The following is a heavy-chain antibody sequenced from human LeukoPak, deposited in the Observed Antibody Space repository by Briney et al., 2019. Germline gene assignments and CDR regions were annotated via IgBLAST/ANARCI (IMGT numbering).Heavy chain of an antibody. D-gene: IGHD3-22*01. V-gene: IGHV3-23*01. CDR3: ARPEQNYYDSSGYYPH. Sequence: GGSLRLSCAASGFTFSSYAMSWVRQAPGKGLEWVSAISGSGGSTYYADPVKGRFTISRDNSKNTLYLQMNSLRAEDTAVYYCARPEQNYYDSSGYYPHWGQGTLVTVSS. CDR1: GFTFSSYA. CDR2: ISGSGGST. J-gene: IGHJ4*02.